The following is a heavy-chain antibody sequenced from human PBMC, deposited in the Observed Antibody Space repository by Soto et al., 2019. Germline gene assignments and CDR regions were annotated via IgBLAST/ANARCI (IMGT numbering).Heavy chain of an antibody. CDR1: GFSLSTSGVG. V-gene: IGHV2-5*01. Sequence: ASGPTLVNPTQTLTLTCTFSGFSLSTSGVGVGWIRQPPGKALEWLALIYWNDDKRYSPSLKSRLTITKDTSKNQVVLTMTNMDPVDTATYYCAHRPGTPLGDIVVVPAAIWEEDWFDPWGQGTLVTVSS. D-gene: IGHD2-2*01. CDR3: AHRPGTPLGDIVVVPAAIWEEDWFDP. CDR2: IYWNDDK. J-gene: IGHJ5*02.